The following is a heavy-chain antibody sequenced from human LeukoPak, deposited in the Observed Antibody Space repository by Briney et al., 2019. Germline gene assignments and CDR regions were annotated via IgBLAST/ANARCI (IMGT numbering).Heavy chain of an antibody. D-gene: IGHD6-13*01. CDR3: ARRGSSSFYYYYYMDV. CDR2: IYYSGST. Sequence: PSETLSLTCTVSGGSVSSGSYYWSWIRQPPGKGLEWIGYIYYSGSTNYNPSLKSRVTISVDTSKNQFSLKLSSVTAADTAVYYCARRGSSSFYYYYYMDVWGKGTPVTVSS. V-gene: IGHV4-61*01. J-gene: IGHJ6*03. CDR1: GGSVSSGSYY.